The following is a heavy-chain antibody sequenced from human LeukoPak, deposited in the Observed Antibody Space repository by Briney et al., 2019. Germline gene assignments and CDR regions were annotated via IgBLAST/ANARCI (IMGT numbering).Heavy chain of an antibody. CDR2: IIPIFGTA. J-gene: IGHJ4*02. V-gene: IGHV1-69*13. CDR3: ARNYYGSGTPFDY. Sequence: GASVKVSCTASGYTFTSYDINWVRQATGQGLEWMGGIIPIFGTANYAQKFQGRVTITADESTSTAYMELSSLRSEDTAVYYCARNYYGSGTPFDYWGQGTLVTVSS. D-gene: IGHD3-10*01. CDR1: GYTFTSYD.